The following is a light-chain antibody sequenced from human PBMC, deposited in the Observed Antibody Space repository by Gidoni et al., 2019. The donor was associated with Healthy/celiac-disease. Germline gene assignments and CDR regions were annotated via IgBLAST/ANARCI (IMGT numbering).Light chain of an antibody. V-gene: IGKV3-15*01. J-gene: IGKJ2*01. CDR1: QSVSSN. CDR2: GAS. Sequence: EIVMTQSPATLSVSPGERATLSCRASQSVSSNVAWYQQKPGQAPRLLTYGASTRATGIPARFSGSGSGTEFTLTISSLQSEDFAVYYCQQYNNWPWYTFGPGTKLEIK. CDR3: QQYNNWPWYT.